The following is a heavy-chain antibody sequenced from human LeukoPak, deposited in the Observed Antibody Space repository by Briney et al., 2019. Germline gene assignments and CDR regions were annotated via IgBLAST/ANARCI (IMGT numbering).Heavy chain of an antibody. CDR2: IYHSGST. V-gene: IGHV4-34*01. D-gene: IGHD3-22*01. Sequence: PSETLSLTCAVYGGSFRGYYWSWIRQPPGKGLEWIGEIYHSGSTNYNPYLTSRVTISLDTSKNQFSLKLSSVTAADTAVYYCARAPYLSSGSWGQGILVAVSS. J-gene: IGHJ3*01. CDR1: GGSFRGYY. CDR3: ARAPYLSSGS.